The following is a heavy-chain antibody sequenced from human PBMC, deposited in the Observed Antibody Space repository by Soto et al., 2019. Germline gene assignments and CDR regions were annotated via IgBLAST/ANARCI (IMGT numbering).Heavy chain of an antibody. Sequence: QVQLVQSGAEVKKPGSSVKVSCKASGDTFSSYAISWVRQAPGQGLEWMGGIIPIFGTANYAQKFQGRVTSPADESTSTAYIELSSLRSEDTAVYYGARGSSPTIPLDYWGQGTLVTVSS. CDR3: ARGSSPTIPLDY. D-gene: IGHD3-10*01. CDR2: IIPIFGTA. CDR1: GDTFSSYA. J-gene: IGHJ4*02. V-gene: IGHV1-69*12.